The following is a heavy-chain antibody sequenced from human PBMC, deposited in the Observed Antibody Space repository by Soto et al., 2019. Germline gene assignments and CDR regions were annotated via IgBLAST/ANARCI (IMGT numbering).Heavy chain of an antibody. CDR1: GFTFSSYA. D-gene: IGHD3-10*01. V-gene: IGHV3-23*01. J-gene: IGHJ4*02. Sequence: GGSLRLSCAASGFTFSSYAMSWVRQAPGKGLEWVSAISGSGGSTYYADSVKGRFTISRDNSKNTLYLQMNSLRAEDTAVYYCAKGECALLWFGDYFDYWGQGTLGTVSS. CDR2: ISGSGGST. CDR3: AKGECALLWFGDYFDY.